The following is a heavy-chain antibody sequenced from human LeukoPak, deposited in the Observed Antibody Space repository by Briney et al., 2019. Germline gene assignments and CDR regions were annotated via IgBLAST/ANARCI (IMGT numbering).Heavy chain of an antibody. CDR2: ISSSSSYI. V-gene: IGHV3-21*01. CDR1: GFTFNNYA. CDR3: AREDPGFGP. J-gene: IGHJ5*02. Sequence: PGGSLRLSCGASGFTFNNYAMSWVRQAPGKGLEWVSSISSSSSYIYYADSVKGRFTISRDNAKNSLYLHMNSLRAEDTAVYYCAREDPGFGPWGQGTLVTVSS.